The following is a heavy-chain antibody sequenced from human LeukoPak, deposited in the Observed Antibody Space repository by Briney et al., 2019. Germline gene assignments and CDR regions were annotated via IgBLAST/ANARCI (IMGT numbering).Heavy chain of an antibody. J-gene: IGHJ4*02. V-gene: IGHV4-31*03. CDR1: GGSISSGGYY. CDR2: IYYSGST. D-gene: IGHD2-15*01. CDR3: ARVVVVAAFFFDY. Sequence: SETLSLTCTVSGGSISSGGYYWSWIRQHPGKGLEWIGYIYYSGSTYYNPSLKSRVTISVDTSKNQFSLKLSSVTAADTAVHYCARVVVVAAFFFDYWGQGTLVTVSS.